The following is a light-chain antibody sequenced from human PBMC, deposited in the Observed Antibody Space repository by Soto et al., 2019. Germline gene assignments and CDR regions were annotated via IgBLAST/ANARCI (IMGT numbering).Light chain of an antibody. CDR1: SSNIGSYT. V-gene: IGLV1-44*01. CDR3: AAWDDSLIGPV. J-gene: IGLJ3*02. CDR2: SNN. Sequence: QSVLTQPPSASGTPGQRVTISCSGSSSNIGSYTVNWYQQLPGTAPKLLIYSNNQRPSGVPDRLSGSKSGTSASLAISGLQSEDEADYYCAAWDDSLIGPVFGGGTKLTVL.